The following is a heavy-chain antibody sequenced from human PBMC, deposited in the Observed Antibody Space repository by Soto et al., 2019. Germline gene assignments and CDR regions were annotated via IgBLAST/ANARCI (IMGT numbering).Heavy chain of an antibody. Sequence: PSETLSLTCTVSGGSISIYYWSWIRQPAGKGLEWIGRIYTSGSTNYNPSLKSRVTMSVDTSKNQFSLKLSSVTAADTAVYYCARADVAGTDYYYYYGMDVWGQGTTVTVSS. CDR1: GGSISIYY. CDR3: ARADVAGTDYYYYYGMDV. J-gene: IGHJ6*02. D-gene: IGHD6-19*01. V-gene: IGHV4-4*07. CDR2: IYTSGST.